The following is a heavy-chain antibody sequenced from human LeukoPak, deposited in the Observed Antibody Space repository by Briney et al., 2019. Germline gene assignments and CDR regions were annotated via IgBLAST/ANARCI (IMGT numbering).Heavy chain of an antibody. CDR1: GFTFSSYG. CDR2: IWYGGSNK. CDR3: ARGYQRPDY. J-gene: IGHJ4*02. Sequence: GRSLRLSCAASGFTFSSYGMHWVRQAPGKGLEWVAVIWYGGSNKYYADSVKGRFTISRDNSKNTLYLQMNSLRAEDTAVYYCARGYQRPDYWGQGTLITVSS. D-gene: IGHD2-2*01. V-gene: IGHV3-33*01.